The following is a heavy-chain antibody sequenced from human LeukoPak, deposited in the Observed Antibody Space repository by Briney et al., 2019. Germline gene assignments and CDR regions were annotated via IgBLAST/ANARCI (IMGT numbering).Heavy chain of an antibody. J-gene: IGHJ3*02. Sequence: SETLSLTCIVSGGSISSSSYYWGWIRQPPGKGLEWIGSIYYSGSTHYNPSLKSRVTISVDMSKNQFSLKLSSVTAADTAVYYCAKNSYITMIVVVDHDAFDIWGQGTMVTVSS. CDR1: GGSISSSSYY. CDR2: IYYSGST. D-gene: IGHD3-22*01. CDR3: AKNSYITMIVVVDHDAFDI. V-gene: IGHV4-39*07.